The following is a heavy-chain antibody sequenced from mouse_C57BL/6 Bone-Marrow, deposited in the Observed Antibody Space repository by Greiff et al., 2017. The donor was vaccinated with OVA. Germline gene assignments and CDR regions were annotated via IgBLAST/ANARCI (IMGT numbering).Heavy chain of an antibody. CDR1: GFSFNTYA. J-gene: IGHJ1*03. CDR3: VRHDVYWYFDV. CDR2: IRSKSNNYAT. V-gene: IGHV10-1*01. D-gene: IGHD2-3*01. Sequence: EVQLVESGGGLVQPKGSLKLSCAASGFSFNTYAMNWVRQAPGKGLEWVDRIRSKSNNYATYYADSVKDRFTISRDDSESMLYLQMNNVKTEDTAMYYCVRHDVYWYFDVWGTGTTVTVSS.